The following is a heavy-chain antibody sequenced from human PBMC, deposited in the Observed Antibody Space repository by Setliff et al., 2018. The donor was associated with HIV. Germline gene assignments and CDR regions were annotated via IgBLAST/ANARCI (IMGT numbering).Heavy chain of an antibody. V-gene: IGHV4-39*07. CDR2: IHYDERT. Sequence: SETLSLTCTVSGDSATNSRYYWAWIRQPPGKGLEYIGSIHYDERTYYNPSLRSRVSVSRDMSSNQFSLRLSSVTAADTAVFYYARDQSDWFYWGQGTLVTVSS. CDR1: GDSATNSRYY. CDR3: ARDQSDWFY. J-gene: IGHJ4*02. D-gene: IGHD3-3*01.